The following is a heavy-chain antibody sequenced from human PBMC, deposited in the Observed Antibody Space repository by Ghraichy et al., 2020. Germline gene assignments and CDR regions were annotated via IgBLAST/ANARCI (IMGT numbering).Heavy chain of an antibody. D-gene: IGHD5-18*01. V-gene: IGHV3-30-3*01. CDR3: ARAAWDTSLATAHLDY. CDR1: GFTLSNYA. Sequence: LSLTCAASGFTLSNYAMHWVRQAPGKGLEWVALLSYNGANKYYADSVKGQFTISRDNSKNTLYLQMNNLRAEDTAVYYCARAAWDTSLATAHLDYWGQGTLVTVSS. CDR2: LSYNGANK. J-gene: IGHJ4*02.